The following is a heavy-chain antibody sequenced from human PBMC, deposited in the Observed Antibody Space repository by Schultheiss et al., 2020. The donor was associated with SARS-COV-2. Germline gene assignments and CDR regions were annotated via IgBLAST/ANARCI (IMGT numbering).Heavy chain of an antibody. D-gene: IGHD6-13*01. Sequence: SETLSLTCAVSGDSISSSGYYWGWIRQPPGKGLEWIGSIFYSGSTYYNPSLKSRVTISVDTSKNDFSLKLSSVTAADTAVYYCARQGGGYSGWYQGDWGQGTLVTVSS. CDR1: GDSISSSGYY. CDR3: ARQGGGYSGWYQGD. J-gene: IGHJ4*02. CDR2: IFYSGST. V-gene: IGHV4-39*01.